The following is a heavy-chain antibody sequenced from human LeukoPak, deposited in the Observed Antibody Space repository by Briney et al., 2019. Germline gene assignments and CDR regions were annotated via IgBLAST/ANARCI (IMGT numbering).Heavy chain of an antibody. J-gene: IGHJ5*02. V-gene: IGHV4-39*01. CDR3: ARLQYCSGTSCYWFDP. D-gene: IGHD2-2*01. CDR2: IYYSGST. CDR1: GGSISSSSYY. Sequence: SETLSLTCTVSGGSISSSSYYWGWIRQPPGKGLEWIGSIYYSGSTYYNPSLKSRVTISVDTSKNQFSLKLSSVTAADTAVYYCARLQYCSGTSCYWFDPWGQGTLVTVSS.